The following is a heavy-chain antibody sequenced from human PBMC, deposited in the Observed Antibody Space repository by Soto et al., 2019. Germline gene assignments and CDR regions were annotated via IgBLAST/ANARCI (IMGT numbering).Heavy chain of an antibody. CDR3: ARPGPTTSYSHTMDV. Sequence: EVQLVESGGGLVEPGGSLRLSCAASGFTFSSYWMHWVRQAPGKGLVWVSRINSDGSTTNYADSVKGRFTISRDNAKNTLYLQMSSLRAEDTAVYYCARPGPTTSYSHTMDVWGQGTTVTVSS. J-gene: IGHJ6*02. V-gene: IGHV3-74*01. CDR2: INSDGSTT. CDR1: GFTFSSYW. D-gene: IGHD2-15*01.